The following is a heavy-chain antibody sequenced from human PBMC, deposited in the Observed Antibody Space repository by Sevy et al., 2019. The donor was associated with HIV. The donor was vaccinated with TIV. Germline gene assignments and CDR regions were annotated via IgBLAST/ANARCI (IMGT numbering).Heavy chain of an antibody. V-gene: IGHV3-48*03. D-gene: IGHD4-17*01. J-gene: IGHJ4*02. Sequence: GGSLRLSCAASGFTFTSYEMNWVRQAPGKGLEWLSYISNSGTTIYYSDSVKGRFTISRDNARNSMYLQMSSLRAEDTGVYYCAGDLPPSATTVPHFDCWGQGTLVTVSS. CDR1: GFTFTSYE. CDR3: AGDLPPSATTVPHFDC. CDR2: ISNSGTTI.